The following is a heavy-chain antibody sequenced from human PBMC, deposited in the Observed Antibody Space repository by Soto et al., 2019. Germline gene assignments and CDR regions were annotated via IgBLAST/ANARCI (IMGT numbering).Heavy chain of an antibody. CDR2: IVPTVDTS. CDR1: GATFSSYA. J-gene: IGHJ4*02. CDR3: VRVLAIPGYPDN. Sequence: QVQLVQSGAAVRQPASSVKVSCKTSGATFSSYAITWVRQAPGQGLEWMGGIVPTVDTSTYAQKFQGRVTITADKFTNTVYMELSSLRSDDTAVYYCVRVLAIPGYPDNWGQGTLVTVSS. V-gene: IGHV1-69*14. D-gene: IGHD5-12*01.